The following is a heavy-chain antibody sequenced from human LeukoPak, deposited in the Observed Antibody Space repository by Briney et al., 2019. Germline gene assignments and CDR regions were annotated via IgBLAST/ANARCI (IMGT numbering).Heavy chain of an antibody. Sequence: ASVKVSCKASGGTFSSYAISWVRQAPGQGLEWMGRIIPILGIANYAQKFQGRVMITADKPTSTAYMELSSLRSEDTAVYYCARGGFPGIAAESSWFDPWGQGTLVTVSS. CDR2: IIPILGIA. CDR1: GGTFSSYA. D-gene: IGHD6-13*01. J-gene: IGHJ5*02. CDR3: ARGGFPGIAAESSWFDP. V-gene: IGHV1-69*04.